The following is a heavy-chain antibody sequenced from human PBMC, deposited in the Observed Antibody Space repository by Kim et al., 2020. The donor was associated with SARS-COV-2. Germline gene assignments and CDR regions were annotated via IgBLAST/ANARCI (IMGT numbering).Heavy chain of an antibody. V-gene: IGHV3-7*01. CDR1: GFTFSSYW. CDR3: ARDLVYDYVWGSYRPFDY. CDR2: IKQDGSEK. J-gene: IGHJ4*02. D-gene: IGHD3-16*02. Sequence: GGSLRLSCAASGFTFSSYWMSWVRQAPGKGLEWVANIKQDGSEKYYVDSVKGRFTISRDNAKNSLYLQMNSLRAEDTAVYYCARDLVYDYVWGSYRPFDYWGQGTLVTVSS.